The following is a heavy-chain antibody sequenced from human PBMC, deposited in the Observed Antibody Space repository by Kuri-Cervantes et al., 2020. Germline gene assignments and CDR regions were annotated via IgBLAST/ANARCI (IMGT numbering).Heavy chain of an antibody. V-gene: IGHV4-4*07. D-gene: IGHD3-10*01. CDR2: IYTSGST. CDR1: GGSISSYY. CDR3: AREITMVRGGLDY. J-gene: IGHJ4*02. Sequence: GSLRLSCTVSGGSISSYYWSWIRQPAGKGLEWIGRIYTSGSTNYNPSLKSRVTISVDTSKNQFSLKLSSVTAADTAVYYCAREITMVRGGLDYWGQGTLVTVSS.